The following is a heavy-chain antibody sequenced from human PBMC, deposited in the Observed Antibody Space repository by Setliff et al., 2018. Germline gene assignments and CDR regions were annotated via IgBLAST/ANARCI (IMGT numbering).Heavy chain of an antibody. CDR2: IKQDGSDI. CDR3: ARGARLYETDHHYYGWLDP. Sequence: GGSLRLSCTASGLSYINDWMSWVRQTPGKGLEWVANIKQDGSDIKYVDSVKGRFTISRDNAKNSLYLQMNNLRAEDTAVYHCARGARLYETDHHYYGWLDPWGQGTLVTVSS. D-gene: IGHD3-22*01. J-gene: IGHJ5*02. CDR1: GLSYINDW. V-gene: IGHV3-7*01.